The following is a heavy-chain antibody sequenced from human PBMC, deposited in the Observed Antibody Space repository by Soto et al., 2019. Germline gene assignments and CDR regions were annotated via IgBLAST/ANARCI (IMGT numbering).Heavy chain of an antibody. Sequence: ASVKVSCKVSGYTLAELSMHWVRQAPGKGLEWMGWISAYNGNTNYAQKLQGRVTMTTDTSTSTAYMELRSLRSDDTAVYYCARGGVPAAPEFDYFGQGTLLTVSS. CDR1: GYTLAELS. D-gene: IGHD2-2*01. J-gene: IGHJ4*02. V-gene: IGHV1-18*01. CDR2: ISAYNGNT. CDR3: ARGGVPAAPEFDY.